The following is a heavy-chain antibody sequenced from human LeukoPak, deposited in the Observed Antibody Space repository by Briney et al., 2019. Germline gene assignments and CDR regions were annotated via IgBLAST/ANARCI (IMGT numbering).Heavy chain of an antibody. CDR1: GFTLSTYN. CDR3: ARDHFGDGTFDY. V-gene: IGHV3-48*04. D-gene: IGHD3-10*01. CDR2: ISSSSRTI. Sequence: PGGSLRLSCAASGFTLSTYNMNWVRQAPGKGLEWVTYISSSSRTIFYADSVKGRFTISRDNAKNSLYLQMNSLRAEDTAVYYCARDHFGDGTFDYWGQGTLFTVSS. J-gene: IGHJ4*02.